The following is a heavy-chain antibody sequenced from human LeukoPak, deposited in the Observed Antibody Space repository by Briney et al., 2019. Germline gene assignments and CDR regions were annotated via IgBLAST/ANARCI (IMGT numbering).Heavy chain of an antibody. J-gene: IGHJ4*02. CDR2: IYYSGST. CDR1: GGSISSYY. V-gene: IGHV4-59*01. D-gene: IGHD5-24*01. CDR3: ARDVKGDGYNDY. Sequence: PSETLSLTCTVSGGSISSYYWSWIRQPPGKGLEWIGYIYYSGSTNYNPSLKSRVTISVDTSKNQFSLKLSSVTAADTAVYYCARDVKGDGYNDYWGQGTLVTVSS.